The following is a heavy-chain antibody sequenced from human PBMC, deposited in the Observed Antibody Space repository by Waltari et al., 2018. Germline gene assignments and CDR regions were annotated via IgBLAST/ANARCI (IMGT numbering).Heavy chain of an antibody. CDR2: INPNSGGT. D-gene: IGHD6-6*01. Sequence: QVQLVQSGAEVKKPGASVKVSCKASGYTFTGYYLHWVRQTPGRGLAWMGVINPNSGGTNYAQKFQGRVTMTRDTSISTAYMELSRLRSDDTAVYYCARRYSSSSYYYYYYMDVWGKGTTVTVSS. CDR1: GYTFTGYY. V-gene: IGHV1-2*02. J-gene: IGHJ6*03. CDR3: ARRYSSSSYYYYYYMDV.